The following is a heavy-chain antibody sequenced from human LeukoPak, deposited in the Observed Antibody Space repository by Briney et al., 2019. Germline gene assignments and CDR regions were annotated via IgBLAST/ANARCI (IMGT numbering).Heavy chain of an antibody. CDR3: ATSSSKYSSGWNDDY. V-gene: IGHV3-23*01. Sequence: GGSLRLSCAASGFTFSSYAMSWVRQAPGKGLEWVSAISGSGGSTYYADSVKGRFTISRDNSKNTLYLQMNSLRAEDTAVYYCATSSSKYSSGWNDDYWGQGTLVTDSS. CDR2: ISGSGGST. D-gene: IGHD6-19*01. CDR1: GFTFSSYA. J-gene: IGHJ4*02.